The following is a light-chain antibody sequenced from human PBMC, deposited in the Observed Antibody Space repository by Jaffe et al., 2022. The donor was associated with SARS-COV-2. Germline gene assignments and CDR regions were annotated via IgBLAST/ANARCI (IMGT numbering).Light chain of an antibody. Sequence: QSALTQPPSASGSPGQSVTISCTGTSSDVGANKYVSWYQHLPGKAPKLLIYGVSERPSGVPDRFSGSKSGNTASLTVSGLQAEDEADYYCSSYTGNNHFVFGTGTKVTVL. J-gene: IGLJ1*01. CDR3: SSYTGNNHFV. V-gene: IGLV2-8*01. CDR2: GVS. CDR1: SSDVGANKY.